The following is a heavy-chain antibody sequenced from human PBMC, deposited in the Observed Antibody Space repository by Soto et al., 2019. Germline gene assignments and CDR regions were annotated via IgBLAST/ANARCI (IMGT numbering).Heavy chain of an antibody. Sequence: PGGSLRLSCEASGFTFSGYWMSWVRQAPAKGLEWVADIKHDGSVQYYVDSVKGRFTISRDNAKKLLYLQMSGLRAEDTALYYCARAPYSNAWYRFDLWGQGTLVTVSS. J-gene: IGHJ4*02. V-gene: IGHV3-7*03. CDR3: ARAPYSNAWYRFDL. CDR1: GFTFSGYW. CDR2: IKHDGSVQ. D-gene: IGHD4-4*01.